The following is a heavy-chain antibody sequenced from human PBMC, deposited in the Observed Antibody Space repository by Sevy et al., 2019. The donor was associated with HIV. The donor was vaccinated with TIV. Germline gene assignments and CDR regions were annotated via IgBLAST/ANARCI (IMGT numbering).Heavy chain of an antibody. CDR3: ARDFTIFGVVSGIDY. V-gene: IGHV3-21*04. J-gene: IGHJ4*02. CDR1: GFNFRTYS. Sequence: GGSLRLSCAASGFNFRTYSMNWVRQAPGKGLEWLSSISDDSRYIYYSDSGKGRFTISRANAKNLLFLQKNNLRVEDTAIYYCARDFTIFGVVSGIDYWGQGNLVTVSS. CDR2: ISDDSRYI. D-gene: IGHD3-3*01.